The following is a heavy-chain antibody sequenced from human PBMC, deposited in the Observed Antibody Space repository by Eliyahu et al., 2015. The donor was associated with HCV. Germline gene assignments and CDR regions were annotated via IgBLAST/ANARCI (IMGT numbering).Heavy chain of an antibody. J-gene: IGHJ6*02. D-gene: IGHD3-3*01. V-gene: IGHV3-21*01. CDR3: ARAASQSFDFVAKYYYDMDV. Sequence: EVQLVESGGGLVKPGGSLRLSCAASGFIFRNSAMNWVRQAPGQGLEWVSSISGSGTYSYYADSVKGRFTISTDSARESVYLQMNSLRVEDTAVYYCARAASQSFDFVAKYYYDMDVWGQGTTVIVSS. CDR2: ISGSGTYS. CDR1: GFIFRNSA.